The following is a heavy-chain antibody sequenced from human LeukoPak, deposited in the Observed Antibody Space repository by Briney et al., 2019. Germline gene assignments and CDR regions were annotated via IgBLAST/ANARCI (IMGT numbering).Heavy chain of an antibody. CDR2: IKSKTDGGTA. Sequence: PGGSLRLSCAASGFTFSNAWMSWVRQAPGKGLEWVGRIKSKTDGGTADHATPVEGRFTISRDDSKNTLYLQMNSLKTEDTAVYYCTTERGYSGYDNWGQGTLVTVSS. V-gene: IGHV3-15*01. J-gene: IGHJ4*02. CDR1: GFTFSNAW. D-gene: IGHD5-12*01. CDR3: TTERGYSGYDN.